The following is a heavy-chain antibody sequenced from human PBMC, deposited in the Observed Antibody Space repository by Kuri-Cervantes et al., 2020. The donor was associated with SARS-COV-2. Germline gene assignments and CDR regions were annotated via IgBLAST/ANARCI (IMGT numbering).Heavy chain of an antibody. D-gene: IGHD3-3*01. CDR3: ARGVGYDFWSGPPFDP. CDR2: IIPILGIA. V-gene: IGHV1-69*10. J-gene: IGHJ5*02. CDR1: VGTFSSYA. Sequence: SVKVSCKASVGTFSSYAISWVRQAPGQGLEWMGGIIPILGIANYAQKFQGRVTMTRNTSISTAYMELSSLRSEDTAVYYCARGVGYDFWSGPPFDPWGQGTLVTVSS.